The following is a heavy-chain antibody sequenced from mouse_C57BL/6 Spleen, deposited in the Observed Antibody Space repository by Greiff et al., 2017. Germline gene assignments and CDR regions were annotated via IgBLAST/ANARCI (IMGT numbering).Heavy chain of an antibody. CDR1: GYTFTSYW. J-gene: IGHJ4*01. Sequence: VQLQQPGAELVRPGSSVKLSCKASGYTFTSYWMDWVKQRPGQGLEWIGNIYPSDSETHYNQKFKDKATLTVDKSSSTAYMQLSSLTSEDSAVYYCARDDEAMDYWGQGTSVTVSS. CDR3: ARDDEAMDY. V-gene: IGHV1-61*01. CDR2: IYPSDSET. D-gene: IGHD2-12*01.